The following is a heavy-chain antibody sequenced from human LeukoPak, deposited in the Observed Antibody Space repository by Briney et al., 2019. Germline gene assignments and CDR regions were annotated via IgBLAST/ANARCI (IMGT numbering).Heavy chain of an antibody. Sequence: SETLSLTCAVYGGSFSGYYWSWIRQPPGKGLEWIGEINHSGSTNYSPSLKSRVTISVDTSKNQFSLKLSSVTAADTAVYYCARANTIFGVGRYYYYMDVWGKGTTVTVSS. CDR2: INHSGST. D-gene: IGHD3-3*01. CDR3: ARANTIFGVGRYYYYMDV. J-gene: IGHJ6*03. CDR1: GGSFSGYY. V-gene: IGHV4-34*01.